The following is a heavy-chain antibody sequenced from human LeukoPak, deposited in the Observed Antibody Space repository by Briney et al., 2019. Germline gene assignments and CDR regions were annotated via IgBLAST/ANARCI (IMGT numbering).Heavy chain of an antibody. D-gene: IGHD5-12*01. CDR1: GYTFTNYA. CDR3: ARGMSGGYGTDGAFDI. V-gene: IGHV7-4-1*02. Sequence: ASVKVSCKASGYTFTNYAMNWVRQAPGQGLEWMGWINTNTGNPTYAQGFTGRFVFSLDTSVSTAYLQISSLKAEDTAVYYCARGMSGGYGTDGAFDIWGQGTMVTVSS. CDR2: INTNTGNP. J-gene: IGHJ3*02.